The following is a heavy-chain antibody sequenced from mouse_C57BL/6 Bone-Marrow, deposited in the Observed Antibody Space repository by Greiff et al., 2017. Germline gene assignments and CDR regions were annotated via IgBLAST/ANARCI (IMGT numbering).Heavy chain of an antibody. Sequence: VQLVESGPELVKPGASVKISCKASGYAFSSSWMNWVKQRPGKGLEWIGRIYPGDGDTNYNGKFKGKATLTADKSSSTAYMQLSSLTSEDSAVYFCATYGSSLSYAMDYWGQGTSVTVSS. V-gene: IGHV1-82*01. CDR1: GYAFSSSW. CDR3: ATYGSSLSYAMDY. CDR2: IYPGDGDT. J-gene: IGHJ4*01. D-gene: IGHD1-1*01.